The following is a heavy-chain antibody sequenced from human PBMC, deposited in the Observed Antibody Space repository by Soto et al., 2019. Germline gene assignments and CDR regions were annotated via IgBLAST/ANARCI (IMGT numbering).Heavy chain of an antibody. J-gene: IGHJ6*03. D-gene: IGHD3-10*01. Sequence: GGSLRLSCAASGFTFSSYAMSWVRQAPGKGLEWVSAISGSGGSTYYADSVKGRFTISRDNSKNTLYLQMNSLRAEDTAVYYCAKVGRAPEVVRGVPYYYYYYMDVWGKGTTVTVSS. CDR1: GFTFSSYA. V-gene: IGHV3-23*01. CDR2: ISGSGGST. CDR3: AKVGRAPEVVRGVPYYYYYYMDV.